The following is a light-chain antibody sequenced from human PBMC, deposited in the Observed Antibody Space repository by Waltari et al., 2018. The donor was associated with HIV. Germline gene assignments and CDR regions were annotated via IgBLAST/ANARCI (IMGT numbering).Light chain of an antibody. CDR1: SSDIAYFAY. CDR2: EVT. V-gene: IGLV2-11*01. Sequence: QSALTQPRSVSGSPGQSVTISCTGTSSDIAYFAYVSWYQQYPGKAPKVIIYEVTQRPSGVPDRVTASKSGITASLSIAGRQEEDEADYYCAAWDDSLNGYVFGTGTKVTVL. J-gene: IGLJ1*01. CDR3: AAWDDSLNGYV.